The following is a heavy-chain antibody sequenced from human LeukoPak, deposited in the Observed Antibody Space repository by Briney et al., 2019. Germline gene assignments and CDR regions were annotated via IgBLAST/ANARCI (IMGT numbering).Heavy chain of an antibody. CDR1: GYTFTGYY. Sequence: GASVKVSCKASGYTFTGYYMHWVRQAPGQGLEGMGWINPNSGGTNYAQKFQGRVTMTRDTSISTAHMELSRLRSDDTAVYYCARDRGGSYFGPRGYYYMDVWGKGTTVTVSS. D-gene: IGHD1-26*01. V-gene: IGHV1-2*02. J-gene: IGHJ6*03. CDR3: ARDRGGSYFGPRGYYYMDV. CDR2: INPNSGGT.